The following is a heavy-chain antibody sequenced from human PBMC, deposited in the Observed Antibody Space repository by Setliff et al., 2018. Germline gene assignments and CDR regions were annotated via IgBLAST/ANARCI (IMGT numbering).Heavy chain of an antibody. CDR2: INHSGST. Sequence: SETLSLTCAVYGGSFSGYYWSWIRQPPGKGLEWIGEINHSGSTNYNPSLKSRVTISVDTSKNQFSLKLSSVTAADTAVYYCARGRSNFWGYYFDYWGQGTLGTVSS. CDR1: GGSFSGYY. D-gene: IGHD3-3*01. V-gene: IGHV4-34*01. J-gene: IGHJ4*02. CDR3: ARGRSNFWGYYFDY.